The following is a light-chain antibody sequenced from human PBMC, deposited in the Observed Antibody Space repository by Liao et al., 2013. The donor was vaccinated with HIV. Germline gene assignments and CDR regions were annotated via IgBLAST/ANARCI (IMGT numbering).Light chain of an antibody. CDR1: ALPKQY. CDR3: QVWDSSTLYV. J-gene: IGLJ1*01. V-gene: IGLV3-21*01. CDR2: YDS. Sequence: SYELTQPPSVSVSPGQTARITCSGDALPKQYAYWYQQKPGQAPVLVIYYDSDRPSGIPERFSGSNSGNTATLTINRVEAGDEADYYCQVWDSSTLYVFGTGTKVTVL.